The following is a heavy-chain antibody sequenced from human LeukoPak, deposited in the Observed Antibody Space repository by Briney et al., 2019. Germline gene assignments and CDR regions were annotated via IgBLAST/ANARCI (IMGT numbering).Heavy chain of an antibody. CDR3: ARDPKFYDYIWGSYLPDY. V-gene: IGHV1-2*02. CDR1: GYTFTGRY. J-gene: IGHJ4*02. CDR2: INPNTGGT. Sequence: ASVKVSCKASGYTFTGRYMHWVRQAPGHGLEWMGWINPNTGGTFHAQKFQGRVILTRDSSINIVYMELRRLRSDDTAVYYCARDPKFYDYIWGSYLPDYWGQGTLVTVSS. D-gene: IGHD3-16*02.